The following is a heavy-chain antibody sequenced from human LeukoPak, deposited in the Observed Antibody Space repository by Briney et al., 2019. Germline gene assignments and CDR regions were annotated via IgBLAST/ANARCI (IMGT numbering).Heavy chain of an antibody. Sequence: PSETLSLTCAVYGGSFSGYYWSWIRQPPGKGLEWIGEINHSGSTNYNPSLKSRVTISVDTSKNQFSLKLSSVTAADTAVYYCATGSGSPYYYYGMDVWGQGTTVTVSS. D-gene: IGHD3-10*01. CDR2: INHSGST. V-gene: IGHV4-34*01. CDR3: ATGSGSPYYYYGMDV. CDR1: GGSFSGYY. J-gene: IGHJ6*02.